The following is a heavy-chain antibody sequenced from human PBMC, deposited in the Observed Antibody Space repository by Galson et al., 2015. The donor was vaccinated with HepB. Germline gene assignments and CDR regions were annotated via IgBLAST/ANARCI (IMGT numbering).Heavy chain of an antibody. V-gene: IGHV4-34*01. Sequence: ETLSRTCAVYGGSFSDYYWSWIRQPPGKGLEWIGEINHSGSTNYNPSLKSRVTISVDTSKNQFSPKLSSVTAADTAVYYCARALVVRGVRYYYYGMDVWGQGTTVTVSS. J-gene: IGHJ6*02. CDR1: GGSFSDYY. CDR3: ARALVVRGVRYYYYGMDV. D-gene: IGHD3-10*01. CDR2: INHSGST.